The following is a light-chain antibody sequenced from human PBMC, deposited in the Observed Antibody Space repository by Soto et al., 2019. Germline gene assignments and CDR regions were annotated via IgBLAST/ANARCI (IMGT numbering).Light chain of an antibody. CDR2: KAS. CDR1: QSISSW. J-gene: IGKJ1*01. CDR3: QQYDSYSQT. Sequence: DIQMTPSPSTLSASVGDRVTITCRASQSISSWLAWYQQKPGKAPNLLIYKASSLESGVPSRFSGSGSGTEVTLTISSLQPDDFGTYYCQQYDSYSQTFGQGTRVGIK. V-gene: IGKV1-5*03.